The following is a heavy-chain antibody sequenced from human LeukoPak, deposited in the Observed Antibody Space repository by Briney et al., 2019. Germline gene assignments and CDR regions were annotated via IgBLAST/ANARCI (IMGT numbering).Heavy chain of an antibody. V-gene: IGHV3-30-3*01. D-gene: IGHD2-15*01. CDR1: GFTFSSYA. CDR2: ISYDGSNK. J-gene: IGHJ6*02. Sequence: HPGRSLRLSCAASGFTFSSYAMHWVRQAPGKGLEWVAVISYDGSNKYYADSVKGRFTISRDNSKNTLYLQMNSLRAEDTAVYYCASQYRLIVVVVAATVSSDYGMDVWGQGTTVTVSS. CDR3: ASQYRLIVVVVAATVSSDYGMDV.